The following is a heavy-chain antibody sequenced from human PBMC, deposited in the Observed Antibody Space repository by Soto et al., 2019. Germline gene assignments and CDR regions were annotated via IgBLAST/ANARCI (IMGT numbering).Heavy chain of an antibody. CDR2: ISSSSSTI. CDR1: GFTFSSYS. J-gene: IGHJ5*02. Sequence: GGSLRLSCAASGFTFSSYSMNWVRQAPGKGLEWVSYISSSSSTIYYADSVKGRFTISRDNAKNSLYLQMNSLRAEDTAVYYCARGGMATSNNWFDPWGQGTLVTVSS. CDR3: ARGGMATSNNWFDP. V-gene: IGHV3-48*01. D-gene: IGHD5-12*01.